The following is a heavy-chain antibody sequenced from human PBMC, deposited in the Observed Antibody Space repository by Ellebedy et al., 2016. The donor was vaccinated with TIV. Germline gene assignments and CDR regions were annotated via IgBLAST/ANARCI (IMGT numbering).Heavy chain of an antibody. J-gene: IGHJ4*02. CDR2: VSWDGRTT. Sequence: GESLKISXAASGFTFDAYTMHWVRQAPGKALEWVSLVSWDGRTTYYADSVNGRFTISRDNNKSSLYLQMNSLRTEDTALYYCARDAAHSAPFDSWGQGTLVTVSS. V-gene: IGHV3-43*01. CDR3: ARDAAHSAPFDS. D-gene: IGHD3-10*01. CDR1: GFTFDAYT.